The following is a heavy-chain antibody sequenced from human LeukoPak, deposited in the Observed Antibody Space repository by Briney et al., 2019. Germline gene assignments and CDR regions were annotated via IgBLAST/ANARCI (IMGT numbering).Heavy chain of an antibody. CDR3: TRLVFGSYDFDY. V-gene: IGHV3-23*01. CDR2: ISGSGGST. CDR1: GFTFSSYA. J-gene: IGHJ4*02. Sequence: PGGSLRLSCAASGFTFSSYAMSWVRQAPGKGLEWVSAISGSGGSTYYADSVKGRFTISRDNSKNTLYLQMNSLKTEDTAVYYCTRLVFGSYDFDYWGQGTLVTVSS. D-gene: IGHD1-26*01.